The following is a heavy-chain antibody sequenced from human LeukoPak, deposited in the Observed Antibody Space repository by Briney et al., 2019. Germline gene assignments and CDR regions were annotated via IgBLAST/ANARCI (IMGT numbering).Heavy chain of an antibody. V-gene: IGHV3-7*01. CDR3: ARVMSGSLNSDY. J-gene: IGHJ4*02. CDR2: IKQDGSEK. Sequence: PGGSLRLSCAASGFTFSDYYMSWVRQAPGKGLEWVANIKQDGSEKYYVDSVKGRFTISRDNAKNSLYLQMNSLRAEDTAVYYCARVMSGSLNSDYWGQGTLVTVSS. CDR1: GFTFSDYY. D-gene: IGHD1-26*01.